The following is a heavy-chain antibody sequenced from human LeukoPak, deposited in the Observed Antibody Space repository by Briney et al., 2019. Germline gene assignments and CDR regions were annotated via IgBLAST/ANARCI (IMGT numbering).Heavy chain of an antibody. CDR2: FSPTGDL. V-gene: IGHV4-34*01. Sequence: SETLSLTCAVYGGFFSGAYWTWIPQTPGGGHEWSWEFSPTGDLIGYNPSLKGRATIFVESSKKQFSLRLTSVTAADTGIYYCARVPDVTARPCDTWGAGTVVIVSS. D-gene: IGHD2-21*02. J-gene: IGHJ5*02. CDR1: GGFFSGAY. CDR3: ARVPDVTARPCDT.